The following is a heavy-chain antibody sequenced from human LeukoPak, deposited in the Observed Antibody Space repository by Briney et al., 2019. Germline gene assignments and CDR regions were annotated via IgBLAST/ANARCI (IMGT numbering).Heavy chain of an antibody. Sequence: GGSLRLSCAASGFTFDDYAMHWLRQTPGKGLECVSLISEDGGDTWYADSVKGRFTISRDNSKNSLYLQMNSLRAEDTAFYYCAKDKTRGPGDYWGQGTLVTVSS. CDR1: GFTFDDYA. CDR3: AKDKTRGPGDY. CDR2: ISEDGGDT. J-gene: IGHJ4*02. V-gene: IGHV3-43*02. D-gene: IGHD1-14*01.